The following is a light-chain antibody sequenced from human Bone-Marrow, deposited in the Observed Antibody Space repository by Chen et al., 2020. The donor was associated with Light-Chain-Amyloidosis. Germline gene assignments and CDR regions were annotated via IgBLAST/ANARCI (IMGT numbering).Light chain of an antibody. V-gene: IGKV3-20*01. Sequence: VSTQSPGTRLSSPRERATLSCRASQSVSSSYLAWYQQKPGQAPRLLIYGASSRATGIPDRFSGSGSGTDFTLTISRLEPEDFAVYYCQQYGSSPVTFGPGTKVDIK. CDR2: GAS. CDR3: QQYGSSPVT. CDR1: QSVSSSY. J-gene: IGKJ3*01.